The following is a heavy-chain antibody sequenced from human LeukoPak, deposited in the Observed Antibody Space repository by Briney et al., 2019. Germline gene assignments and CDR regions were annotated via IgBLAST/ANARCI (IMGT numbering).Heavy chain of an antibody. CDR2: ISWNSGSI. Sequence: GGSLRLSCAASGFTFDDYAMHWVRQAPGKGLEWVSGISWNSGSIGYADSVKGRFTISRDNAKNSLYLQMNSLRAEDTALYYCAKEQGPYDILTGSDYWGQGTLVTVSS. CDR1: GFTFDDYA. D-gene: IGHD3-9*01. J-gene: IGHJ4*02. CDR3: AKEQGPYDILTGSDY. V-gene: IGHV3-9*01.